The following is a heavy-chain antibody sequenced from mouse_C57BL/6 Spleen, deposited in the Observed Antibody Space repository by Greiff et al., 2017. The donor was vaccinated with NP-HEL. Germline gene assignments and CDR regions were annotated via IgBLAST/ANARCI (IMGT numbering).Heavy chain of an antibody. D-gene: IGHD1-1*01. V-gene: IGHV1-26*01. CDR1: GYTFTDYY. CDR2: INPNNGGT. Sequence: EVQLQQSGPELVKPGASVKISCKASGYTFTDYYMNWVKQSHGKSLEWIGDINPNNGGTSYNQKFKGKATLTVDKSSSTAYMELRSLTSEDSAVYYCARGWVNYGSSYVFAYWGQGTLVTVSA. CDR3: ARGWVNYGSSYVFAY. J-gene: IGHJ3*01.